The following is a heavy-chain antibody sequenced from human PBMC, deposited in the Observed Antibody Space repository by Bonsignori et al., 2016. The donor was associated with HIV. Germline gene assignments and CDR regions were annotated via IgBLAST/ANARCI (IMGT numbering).Heavy chain of an antibody. CDR3: TRASNFENSGYYDARDAFDI. CDR2: VRGKAYGGTT. D-gene: IGHD3-22*01. Sequence: WIRQPPGKGLEWVGFVRGKAYGGTTDYAASVKGRFTISRDDSKNTAYLQMNSLKIEDTAVYYCTRASNFENSGYYDARDAFDIWGQGTMVTVSS. J-gene: IGHJ3*02. V-gene: IGHV3-49*02.